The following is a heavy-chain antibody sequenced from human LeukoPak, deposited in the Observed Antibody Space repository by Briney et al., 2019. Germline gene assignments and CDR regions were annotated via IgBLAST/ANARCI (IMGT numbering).Heavy chain of an antibody. CDR3: ARGWFVVPANNWFDP. D-gene: IGHD2-2*01. Sequence: SETLSLTCTVSGGSISSYYWTWIRQPPGKGLEWIGYMYYSGSTNYNPSLKSRVTISVDTSKNRFSLKLSSVTAADTAVYYCARGWFVVPANNWFDPWGQGTLVTVSS. CDR1: GGSISSYY. CDR2: MYYSGST. V-gene: IGHV4-59*12. J-gene: IGHJ5*02.